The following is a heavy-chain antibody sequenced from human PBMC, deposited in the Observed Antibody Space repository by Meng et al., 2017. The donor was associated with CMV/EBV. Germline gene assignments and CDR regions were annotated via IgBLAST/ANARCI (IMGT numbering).Heavy chain of an antibody. Sequence: ASVKVSCKASGYTFTSYDINWVRQATGQELEWMGWMNPNSGNTGYAQKFQGRVTITRNTSISTAYMELSSLRSEDTAVYYCARDRDGETYYDFWSGYSHYGMDVWGQGTTVTVSS. CDR3: ARDRDGETYYDFWSGYSHYGMDV. CDR1: GYTFTSYD. D-gene: IGHD3-3*01. J-gene: IGHJ6*02. V-gene: IGHV1-8*03. CDR2: MNPNSGNT.